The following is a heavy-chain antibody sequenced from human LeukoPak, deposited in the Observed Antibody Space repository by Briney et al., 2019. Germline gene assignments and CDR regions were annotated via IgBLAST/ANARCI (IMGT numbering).Heavy chain of an antibody. V-gene: IGHV3-9*01. Sequence: GRSLRLSCAASGFTFDDYAMHWVRHAPGKGLEWVSGISWNSGSIGYADSVKGRFTISRDNAKNSLYLQMNSLRAEDTALYYCAKDFYYYDSSGLFDYWGQGTLVTVSS. CDR1: GFTFDDYA. CDR3: AKDFYYYDSSGLFDY. D-gene: IGHD3-22*01. J-gene: IGHJ4*02. CDR2: ISWNSGSI.